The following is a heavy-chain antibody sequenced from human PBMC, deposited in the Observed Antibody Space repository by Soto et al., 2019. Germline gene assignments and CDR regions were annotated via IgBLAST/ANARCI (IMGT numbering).Heavy chain of an antibody. CDR2: ISGGGSGA. V-gene: IGHV3-23*01. D-gene: IGHD2-8*01. J-gene: IGHJ4*02. CDR3: AIAVGVYTH. CDR1: GFTFSDHA. Sequence: EVQLLESGGGLVQPGGSLRLSCTASGFTFSDHAMNWVRQAPGKGLEWVSGISGGGSGAYYTDSVKGRFTVSRANSKNTLFLQMDSLRAEDTAVYYCAIAVGVYTHWGQGKLVTVSS.